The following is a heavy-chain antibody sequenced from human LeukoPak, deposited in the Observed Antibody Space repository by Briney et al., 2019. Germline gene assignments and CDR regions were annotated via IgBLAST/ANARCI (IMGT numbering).Heavy chain of an antibody. CDR3: AKDRWLQLYYFDY. CDR1: GFTFSSYG. D-gene: IGHD5-24*01. Sequence: PGGSLRLSCAASGFTFSSYGMHWVRQAPGKGLEWVAFIRYDGSNKYYADSVKGRFTISRDNSKNTLYLQMNSLRAEDTAVYYCAKDRWLQLYYFDYWGQGTLVTVSS. V-gene: IGHV3-30*02. CDR2: IRYDGSNK. J-gene: IGHJ4*02.